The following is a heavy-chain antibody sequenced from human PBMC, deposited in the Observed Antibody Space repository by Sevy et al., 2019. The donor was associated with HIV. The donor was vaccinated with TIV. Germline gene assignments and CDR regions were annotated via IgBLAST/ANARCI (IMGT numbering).Heavy chain of an antibody. CDR2: VSGSSNYI. CDR1: GFTFSNYA. Sequence: GGSLRLSCAASGFTFSNYAMNWVRQAPGKGLEWVSSVSGSSNYIYYAESLKGRFIISRDNAKNTLYLQINSLRADDTAVYYCARGPPDGSYDYFDYWGQGTLVTVSS. J-gene: IGHJ4*02. V-gene: IGHV3-21*06. CDR3: ARGPPDGSYDYFDY. D-gene: IGHD1-26*01.